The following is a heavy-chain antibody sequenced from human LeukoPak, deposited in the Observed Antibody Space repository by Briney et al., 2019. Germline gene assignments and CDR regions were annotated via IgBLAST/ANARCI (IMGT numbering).Heavy chain of an antibody. CDR2: IKPDGGEK. CDR3: ARDGSGWSRN. Sequence: GGSLRLSCAASGFTFSSYAMSWIRQAPGKGLEWVANIKPDGGEKYYVDSVKGRFTISRDNAKNSLYLQMNSLRAEDTAVYYCARDGSGWSRNWGQGTLVTVSS. D-gene: IGHD6-19*01. V-gene: IGHV3-7*01. CDR1: GFTFSSYA. J-gene: IGHJ4*02.